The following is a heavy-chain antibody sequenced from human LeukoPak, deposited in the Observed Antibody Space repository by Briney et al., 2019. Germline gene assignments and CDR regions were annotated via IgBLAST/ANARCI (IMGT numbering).Heavy chain of an antibody. CDR3: ATAIPLYYYDSSGYSEYFQH. CDR1: GYTLTELS. CDR2: FDPEDGET. J-gene: IGHJ1*01. V-gene: IGHV1-24*01. Sequence: GASVKVSCKVSGYTLTELSMHWVRQAPGRGLEWMGGFDPEDGETIYAQKFQGRVTMTEDTSTDTAYMELSSLRSEDTAVYYCATAIPLYYYDSSGYSEYFQHWGQGTLVTVSS. D-gene: IGHD3-22*01.